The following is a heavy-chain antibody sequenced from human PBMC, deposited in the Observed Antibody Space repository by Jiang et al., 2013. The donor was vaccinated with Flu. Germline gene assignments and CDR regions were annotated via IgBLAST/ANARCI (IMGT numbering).Heavy chain of an antibody. Sequence: WVVRYEWGRRQCILRRLREGRFSISRDNSKNMLYLQVNGLRPEDAAVYYCAKGVPYTGAGLTVWGQGTTVTVSS. D-gene: IGHD3-16*01. V-gene: IGHV3-23*01. CDR2: EWGRRQC. J-gene: IGHJ6*02. CDR3: AKGVPYTGAGLTV.